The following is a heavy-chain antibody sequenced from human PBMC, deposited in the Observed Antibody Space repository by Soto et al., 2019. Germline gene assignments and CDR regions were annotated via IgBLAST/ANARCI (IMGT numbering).Heavy chain of an antibody. Sequence: GGSLRLSCAASGFTFSSYAMSWVRQAPGKGLDWVSTITSNGVDTFYADSVRGRFTISRDNSKSTVYLQLNSLRAEDTAIYYCAKSAPSYYDNWGQGTQVTVSS. V-gene: IGHV3-23*01. CDR1: GFTFSSYA. D-gene: IGHD2-21*01. CDR3: AKSAPSYYDN. CDR2: ITSNGVDT. J-gene: IGHJ4*02.